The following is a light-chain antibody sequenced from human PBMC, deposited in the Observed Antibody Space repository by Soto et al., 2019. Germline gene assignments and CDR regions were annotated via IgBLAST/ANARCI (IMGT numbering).Light chain of an antibody. V-gene: IGKV3-11*01. J-gene: IGKJ4*01. CDR3: QQNSNWPLT. Sequence: EVVLTQSPATLSLSPGERATLSCRAGQRVSSYLAWYQQRPGQAPRLLIFDASNRATGIPARFSGSGSGTDFTLTISSLESEDFAVYYCQQNSNWPLTFGGGTKWIS. CDR2: DAS. CDR1: QRVSSY.